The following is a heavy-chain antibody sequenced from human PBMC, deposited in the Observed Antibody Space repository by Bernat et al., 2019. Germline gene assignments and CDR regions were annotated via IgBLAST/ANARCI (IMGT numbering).Heavy chain of an antibody. D-gene: IGHD4-11*01. CDR1: GGSISSSSYY. V-gene: IGHV4-39*01. J-gene: IGHJ4*02. CDR2: NYYSGST. Sequence: QLQLQESGPGLVKPSETLSLTCTVSGGSISSSSYYWGLIRQPPGKGPEWIGSNYYSGSTYYNTSLKSQVTISVDTSKTQISLKLSSVADADTAVYYCARLSHSNYKVDYWGQGTLVTVSS. CDR3: ARLSHSNYKVDY.